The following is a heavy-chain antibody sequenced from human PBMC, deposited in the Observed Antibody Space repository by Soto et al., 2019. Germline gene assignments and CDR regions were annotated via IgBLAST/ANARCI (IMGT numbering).Heavy chain of an antibody. V-gene: IGHV4-39*01. CDR1: GASISDTSYY. Sequence: QLQLRESGPGLVKPSETLSLTCTVSGASISDTSYYWGWIRQPPGKGLEWIANIYYSGNTFYNPSLKSRVTISVDTSKNQFSLRLASVTAADTAVYYCARLGGQMATDYWGQGSLVTVSS. J-gene: IGHJ4*02. CDR3: ARLGGQMATDY. CDR2: IYYSGNT. D-gene: IGHD5-12*01.